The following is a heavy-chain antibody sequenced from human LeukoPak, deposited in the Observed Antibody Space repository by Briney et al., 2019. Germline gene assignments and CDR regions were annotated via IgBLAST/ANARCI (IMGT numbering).Heavy chain of an antibody. J-gene: IGHJ1*01. CDR3: ATKGGCGGDCYSSGYFQH. CDR2: IIPIFGTA. CDR1: GGTFSSYA. D-gene: IGHD2-21*02. Sequence: ASVKVSCTASGGTFSSYAISWVRQAPGQGLEWMSGIIPIFGTANYAQKFQGRFTITADESTSTAYMELSSLRSEDTAVYYCATKGGCGGDCYSSGYFQHWGQGTLVTVSS. V-gene: IGHV1-69*01.